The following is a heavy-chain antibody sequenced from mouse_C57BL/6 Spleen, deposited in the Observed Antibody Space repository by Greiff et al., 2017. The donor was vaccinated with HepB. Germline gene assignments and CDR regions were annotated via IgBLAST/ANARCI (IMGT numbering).Heavy chain of an antibody. CDR3: SSDGYYRARDY. Sequence: QVQLQQSGPELVKPGASVKISCKASGYAFSSSWMNWVKQRPGKGLEWIGRIYPGDGDTNYNGKFKGKATLTADKSSSTAYMQLSSLTSEDSAVYFCSSDGYYRARDYWGQGTSVTVSS. CDR1: GYAFSSSW. J-gene: IGHJ4*01. V-gene: IGHV1-82*01. D-gene: IGHD2-3*01. CDR2: IYPGDGDT.